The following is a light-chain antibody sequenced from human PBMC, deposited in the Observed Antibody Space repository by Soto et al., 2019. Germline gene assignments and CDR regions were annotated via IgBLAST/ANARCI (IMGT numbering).Light chain of an antibody. CDR1: QGIGTE. Sequence: AIQMTQSPSSLSASVGDRVTITCRASQGIGTELGWYQQRPGKAPRLLIYGTSTLQYGVPSGFSGSGSDTDFTLIISSLQPEDFATYYCLQDSSYPRTFGQGTKVDIK. CDR2: GTS. CDR3: LQDSSYPRT. J-gene: IGKJ1*01. V-gene: IGKV1-6*01.